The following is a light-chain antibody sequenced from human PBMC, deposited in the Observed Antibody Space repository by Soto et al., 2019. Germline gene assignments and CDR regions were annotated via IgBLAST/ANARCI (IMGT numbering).Light chain of an antibody. CDR2: GAS. J-gene: IGKJ1*01. CDR1: QSVSSN. V-gene: IGKV3-15*01. Sequence: IVMTQSPATLSVSPGERATLSCRASQSVSSNLAWYQQKPGQAPRLLIYGASTRATGIPARFRGSGSGTEFTLTISRLQSEDFAVYYCQQYNNWPRTFGQGTKVEIK. CDR3: QQYNNWPRT.